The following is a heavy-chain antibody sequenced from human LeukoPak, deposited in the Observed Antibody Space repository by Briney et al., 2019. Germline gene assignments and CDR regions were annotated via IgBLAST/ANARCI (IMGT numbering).Heavy chain of an antibody. D-gene: IGHD2-2*01. V-gene: IGHV3-23*01. CDR2: ISGSGGST. J-gene: IGHJ4*02. CDR3: AKQASNLPVVPADY. CDR1: GFTFSSYA. Sequence: GGSLRLSCAASGFTFSSYAMSWVRQAPGKGLEWVPAISGSGGSTYYADSVKGRFTISRDNSKNTLYLQMNSLRAEDTAVYYCAKQASNLPVVPADYWGQGTLVTVSS.